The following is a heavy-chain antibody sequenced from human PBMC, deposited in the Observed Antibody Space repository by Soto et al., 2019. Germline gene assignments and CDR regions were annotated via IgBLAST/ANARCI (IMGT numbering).Heavy chain of an antibody. D-gene: IGHD2-21*02. Sequence: SETLSLTCTVSGGSISGGGCYWSWIRQHPGKGLEWIGYIYYSGSTYYNPSLKGRVSISLDTSKNQFSLKLSSLTAADTAVYYCARVGRLGSVVTPVHNYIDPRRQGTLVTVSS. CDR1: GGSISGGGCY. CDR2: IYYSGST. J-gene: IGHJ5*02. CDR3: ARVGRLGSVVTPVHNYIDP. V-gene: IGHV4-31*03.